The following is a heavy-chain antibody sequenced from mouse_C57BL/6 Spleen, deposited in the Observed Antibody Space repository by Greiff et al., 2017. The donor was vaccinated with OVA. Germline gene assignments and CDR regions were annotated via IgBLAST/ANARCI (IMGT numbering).Heavy chain of an antibody. CDR2: IDPSDSYT. CDR1: GYTFTSYW. Sequence: QVQLQQSGAELVMPGASVKLSCKASGYTFTSYWMHWVKQRPGQGLEWIGEIDPSDSYTNYNQKFKGKSTLTVDKSSSTAYMQLSSLTSEDSAVYYCARYPYSNYWYFDVWGTGTTVTVSS. CDR3: ARYPYSNYWYFDV. V-gene: IGHV1-69*01. D-gene: IGHD2-5*01. J-gene: IGHJ1*03.